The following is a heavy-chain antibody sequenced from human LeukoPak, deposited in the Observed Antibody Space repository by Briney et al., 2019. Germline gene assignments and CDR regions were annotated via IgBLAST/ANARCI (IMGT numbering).Heavy chain of an antibody. J-gene: IGHJ4*02. V-gene: IGHV1-2*02. CDR2: INPNSGGT. D-gene: IGHD6-19*01. CDR3: TRFRHVAVAGTPHFAY. CDR1: GYTFTDYH. Sequence: ASVTVSFTSSGYTFTDYHIHWVRQVPGQGGEGMGWINPNSGGTISAEKFHARPPTTRDTSISTAFMELSGLRSDATAVYYCTRFRHVAVAGTPHFAYWGQGALVTVSS.